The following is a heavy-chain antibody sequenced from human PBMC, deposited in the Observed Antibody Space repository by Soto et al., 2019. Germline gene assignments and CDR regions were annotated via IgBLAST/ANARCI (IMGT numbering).Heavy chain of an antibody. V-gene: IGHV3-72*01. Sequence: GGSLRLSCAASGFSFSARYMHWFRQAPGKGLEWVGRIRNRANSYTTEYAASVKGRFTVSRDDSTGSLFLQMNSLKTDDTAVYYCARDGWRYFDWPKAMYGMDVWGQGT. J-gene: IGHJ6*02. CDR3: ARDGWRYFDWPKAMYGMDV. CDR2: IRNRANSYTT. D-gene: IGHD3-9*01. CDR1: GFSFSARY.